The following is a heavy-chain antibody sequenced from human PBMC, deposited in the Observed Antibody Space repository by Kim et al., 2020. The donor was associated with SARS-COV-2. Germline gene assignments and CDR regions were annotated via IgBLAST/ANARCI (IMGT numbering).Heavy chain of an antibody. CDR1: GYTFTSYY. V-gene: IGHV1-46*01. D-gene: IGHD3-9*01. CDR3: AREKRYYDILTGYYSYYYYGMDV. CDR2: INPSGDST. J-gene: IGHJ6*02. Sequence: ASVKVSCKASGYTFTSYYMHWVRQAPGQGLEWMGIINPSGDSTSYAQKFQGRVTMTRDTSTSTVYMELSSLRSEDTAVYYCAREKRYYDILTGYYSYYYYGMDVWGQGTTVTVSS.